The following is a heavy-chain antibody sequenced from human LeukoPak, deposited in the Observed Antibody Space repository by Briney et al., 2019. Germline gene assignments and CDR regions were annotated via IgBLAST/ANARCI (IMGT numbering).Heavy chain of an antibody. J-gene: IGHJ4*02. CDR2: ISGSGGSI. CDR3: AKDPTHYRVWDDYDSTVLSY. Sequence: GGSLRLSCAASGFTFTNYAMSWVRQAPGKGLEWVSGISGSGGSIYYADSVKGRFTISRDNSKNTLYLQMNSLRAADTAVYYCAKDPTHYRVWDDYDSTVLSYWGQGTLVTVSS. V-gene: IGHV3-23*01. D-gene: IGHD3-22*01. CDR1: GFTFTNYA.